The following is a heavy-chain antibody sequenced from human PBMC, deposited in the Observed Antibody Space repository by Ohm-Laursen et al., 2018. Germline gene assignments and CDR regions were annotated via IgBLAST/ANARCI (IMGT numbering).Heavy chain of an antibody. J-gene: IGHJ6*02. Sequence: GASVKVSCKASGYTFTNYFLHWVRQAPGQGLEWMGWINPKSGVTNYARKFQGRVTMTMDTSITTAYLEQSRLRSEDTAVYYCARTIFGASLAMDIWGQGTTVTV. D-gene: IGHD3-3*01. CDR2: INPKSGVT. CDR1: GYTFTNYF. CDR3: ARTIFGASLAMDI. V-gene: IGHV1-2*02.